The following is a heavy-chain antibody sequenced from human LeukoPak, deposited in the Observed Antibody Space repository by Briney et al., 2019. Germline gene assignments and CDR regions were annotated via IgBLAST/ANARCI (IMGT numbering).Heavy chain of an antibody. J-gene: IGHJ4*02. CDR3: ERDPNHDSSGNDY. V-gene: IGHV1-2*02. Sequence: GASVKVSCKASGYTFTGYYMHWVRQAPGQGLEWMGWINPNSGGTNYAQKFQGRVTMTRDTSISTAYMELSRLRSDDTAVYYCERDPNHDSSGNDYWGQGTLVTVSS. CDR2: INPNSGGT. D-gene: IGHD3-22*01. CDR1: GYTFTGYY.